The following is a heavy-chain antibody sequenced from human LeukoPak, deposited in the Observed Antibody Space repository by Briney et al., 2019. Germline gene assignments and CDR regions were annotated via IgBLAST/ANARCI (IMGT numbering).Heavy chain of an antibody. CDR1: GGSISSSSYY. J-gene: IGHJ4*02. CDR3: AISRLHSYYDILTGYYRSPPDY. V-gene: IGHV4-39*07. CDR2: IYYSGCT. Sequence: SETLSLTCTVSGGSISSSSYYWGWIRQPPGKGLEWIGSIYYSGCTYYNPSLKSRVTISVGTSKNQFFLKLSSVTAADTAVYYCAISRLHSYYDILTGYYRSPPDYWGQGTLVTVSS. D-gene: IGHD3-9*01.